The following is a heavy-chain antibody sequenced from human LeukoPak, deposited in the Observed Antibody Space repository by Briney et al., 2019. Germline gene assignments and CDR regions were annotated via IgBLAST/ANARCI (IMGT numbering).Heavy chain of an antibody. CDR1: GGSISSYY. CDR2: IYYSGST. J-gene: IGHJ3*02. CDR3: ARQKNPEGGYSSVTDAFDI. Sequence: SETLSLTCTVSGGSISSYYWSWIRQPPGKGLEWIGYIYYSGSTNYNPSLKSRVTISVDTSKNQFSLKLSSVTAADTAVYYCARQKNPEGGYSSVTDAFDIWGQGTMVTVPS. D-gene: IGHD5-18*01. V-gene: IGHV4-59*08.